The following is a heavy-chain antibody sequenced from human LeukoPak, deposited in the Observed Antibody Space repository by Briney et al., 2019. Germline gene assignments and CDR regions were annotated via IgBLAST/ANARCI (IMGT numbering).Heavy chain of an antibody. D-gene: IGHD4-23*01. CDR2: IYPSGGST. CDR3: ARDLWAGGPRRRTYYFDY. CDR1: GYTFTSDY. J-gene: IGHJ4*02. Sequence: ASVKVSCKASGYTFTSDYMHWVRQAPGQGLEWMGVIYPSGGSTSYAQKMQGRVTMTRDTSTSTVYMELSSMRSEDTAVYYCARDLWAGGPRRRTYYFDYWGQGTLVTVSS. V-gene: IGHV1-46*04.